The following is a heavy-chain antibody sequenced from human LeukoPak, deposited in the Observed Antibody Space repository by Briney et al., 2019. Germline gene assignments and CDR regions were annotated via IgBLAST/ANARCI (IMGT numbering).Heavy chain of an antibody. CDR2: IIPIFGTA. J-gene: IGHJ4*02. CDR3: ARRGGIAAAGVFDY. D-gene: IGHD6-13*01. CDR1: GGTFSSYA. Sequence: SVKVSCKASGGTFSSYAISWVRQAPGQGLEWMGGIIPIFGTANYAQKFQGRVTITADESTSTAYMELSSLRSEETAVYYCARRGGIAAAGVFDYWGQGTLVTVSS. V-gene: IGHV1-69*13.